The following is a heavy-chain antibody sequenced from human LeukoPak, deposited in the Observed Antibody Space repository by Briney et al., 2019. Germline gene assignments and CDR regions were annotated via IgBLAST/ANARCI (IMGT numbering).Heavy chain of an antibody. V-gene: IGHV1-8*01. D-gene: IGHD3-9*01. J-gene: IGHJ6*03. CDR1: GYTFTSYE. Sequence: SVKVSCKASGYTFTSYEINWVRQATGQGLEWMGWMNPNSGNTGYAQKFQGRVTMTRNTSISTAYMELSSLRSEDTAVYYRARGGARYDILTGSPSRAYYYMDVWGKATTVTVSS. CDR2: MNPNSGNT. CDR3: ARGGARYDILTGSPSRAYYYMDV.